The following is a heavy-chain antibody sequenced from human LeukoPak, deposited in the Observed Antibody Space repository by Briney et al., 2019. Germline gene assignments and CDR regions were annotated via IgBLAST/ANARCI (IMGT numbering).Heavy chain of an antibody. D-gene: IGHD4-11*01. CDR2: ISGDVRST. CDR3: VKRVDYSEKYYFDS. V-gene: IGHV3-23*01. J-gene: IGHJ4*02. Sequence: GGSLRLSCEASGFTFRSYVMSWVRQAPGKGLEWVSAISGDVRSTFYADSVKGRFTISRDNSKNTLSLQMNSLRADDTAVYYCVKRVDYSEKYYFDSWGRGTLVTVSS. CDR1: GFTFRSYV.